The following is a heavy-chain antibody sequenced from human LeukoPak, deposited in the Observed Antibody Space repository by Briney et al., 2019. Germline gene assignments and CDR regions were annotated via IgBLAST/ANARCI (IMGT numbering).Heavy chain of an antibody. CDR2: ISYDGSNK. CDR1: GLTFSSYA. J-gene: IGHJ4*02. Sequence: GGSLRLSCAASGLTFSSYAMHWVRQAPGKGLEWVAVISYDGSNKYYADSVKGRFTISRDNSKNTLYLQMNSLRAEDTAVYYCARDKNGDYRDWGQGTLVTVSS. D-gene: IGHD4-17*01. V-gene: IGHV3-30-3*01. CDR3: ARDKNGDYRD.